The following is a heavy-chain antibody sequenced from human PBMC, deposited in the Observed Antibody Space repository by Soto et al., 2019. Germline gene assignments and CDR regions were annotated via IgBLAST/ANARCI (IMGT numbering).Heavy chain of an antibody. J-gene: IGHJ6*02. V-gene: IGHV3-33*01. Sequence: QVQLVESGGGVVQPGRSLRLLCAASGFPFSSFGMHWVRQAPGKGLEWVAVIRFDGSHKYYADSVKGRFTISRDNSKNTLYLQMNSLRVEDTAVYYCARVFRVGELYYYYYGMDVWGQGTTVTVSS. CDR2: IRFDGSHK. D-gene: IGHD1-26*01. CDR3: ARVFRVGELYYYYYGMDV. CDR1: GFPFSSFG.